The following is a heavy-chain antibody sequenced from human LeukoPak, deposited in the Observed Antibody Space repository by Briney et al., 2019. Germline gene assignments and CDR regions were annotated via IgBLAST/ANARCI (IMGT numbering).Heavy chain of an antibody. CDR1: GYTFTSYY. Sequence: ASVKVSCKTSGYTFTSYYMHWVRQAPGQGLEWMGIINPSGGSTSYAQKFQGRVTMTRDTSTSTVYMELTSLISEDTAMYFCARTHDYVSSGLDYWGQGTLVTVSS. V-gene: IGHV1-46*01. CDR3: ARTHDYVSSGLDY. D-gene: IGHD3-22*01. CDR2: INPSGGST. J-gene: IGHJ4*02.